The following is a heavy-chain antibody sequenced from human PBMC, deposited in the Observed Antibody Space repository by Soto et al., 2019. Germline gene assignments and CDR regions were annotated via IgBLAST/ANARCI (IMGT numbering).Heavy chain of an antibody. CDR3: AKKSTGDSYFYFDY. Sequence: PGGPLRLSCAASGFTFGTYAMSWVRQAPRKGLEWVSALTDSGGSTYYADSVKGRFTISRDNSKNTLYLQMNSLRAEDTAVYYCAKKSTGDSYFYFDYWGQGALVTVSP. CDR1: GFTFGTYA. V-gene: IGHV3-23*01. CDR2: LTDSGGST. J-gene: IGHJ4*02. D-gene: IGHD7-27*01.